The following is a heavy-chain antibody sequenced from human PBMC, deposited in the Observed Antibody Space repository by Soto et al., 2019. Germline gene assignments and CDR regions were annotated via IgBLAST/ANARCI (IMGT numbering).Heavy chain of an antibody. J-gene: IGHJ4*02. CDR2: IIPIFGTA. Sequence: ASVKVSCKASGGTFSSYAISWVRQAPGQGLEWMGGIIPIFGTANYAQKFQGRVTITADESTSTAYMELSSLRSEDTAVYYCARVKYSGSYAVDYWGQGTLVTVSS. CDR3: ARVKYSGSYAVDY. CDR1: GGTFSSYA. V-gene: IGHV1-69*13. D-gene: IGHD1-26*01.